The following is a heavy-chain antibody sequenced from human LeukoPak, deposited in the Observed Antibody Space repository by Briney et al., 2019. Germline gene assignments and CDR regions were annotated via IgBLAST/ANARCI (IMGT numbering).Heavy chain of an antibody. J-gene: IGHJ4*02. Sequence: PSETLSLTCTVSGYSISSGYYWGWIRQPPGKGLEWIGSIYYSGSTYYNPSLKSGVTISVDTSKNQFSLKLSSVNAADTAVYFCARDRGWTTVTTGFDYWGQGTLVTVSS. CDR3: ARDRGWTTVTTGFDY. V-gene: IGHV4-38-2*02. CDR2: IYYSGST. D-gene: IGHD4-17*01. CDR1: GYSISSGYY.